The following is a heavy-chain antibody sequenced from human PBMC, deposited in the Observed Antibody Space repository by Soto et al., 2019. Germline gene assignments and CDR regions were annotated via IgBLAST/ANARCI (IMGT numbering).Heavy chain of an antibody. J-gene: IGHJ5*02. CDR3: ARLRCSGGSCYGDAYNWFDP. Sequence: QVQLVQSGAEVKKPGSSVKVSCKASGGTFSSYAISWVRQAPGQGLEWMGGIIPIFGTANYAQKFQGRVTITADESTSTAYMELSSLRSEDTAVYYCARLRCSGGSCYGDAYNWFDPWGQGTLVTVSS. CDR1: GGTFSSYA. V-gene: IGHV1-69*01. D-gene: IGHD2-15*01. CDR2: IIPIFGTA.